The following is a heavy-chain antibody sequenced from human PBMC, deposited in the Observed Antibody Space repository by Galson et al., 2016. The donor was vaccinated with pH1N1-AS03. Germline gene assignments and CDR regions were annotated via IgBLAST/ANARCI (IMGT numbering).Heavy chain of an antibody. CDR3: ARGRGYGQYYFDY. Sequence: SLRLSCAAPGFSFSSFGMHWVRQAPGKGLEWVAVIWYDGSNKYYADSVKGQFTISRDNTKNTLYLQMNSLRVEDTAVYFCARGRGYGQYYFDYWGQGTLVTVSS. J-gene: IGHJ4*02. CDR1: GFSFSSFG. CDR2: IWYDGSNK. D-gene: IGHD3-10*01. V-gene: IGHV3-33*01.